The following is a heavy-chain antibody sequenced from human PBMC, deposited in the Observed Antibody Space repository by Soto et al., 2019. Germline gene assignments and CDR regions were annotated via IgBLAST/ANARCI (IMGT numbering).Heavy chain of an antibody. Sequence: QVQLVQSGAEVKKPGSSVKVSCKASGGTFSSYAISWVRQAPGQGLEWMGGIIPIFGTANYAQKFQGRVTITADESTSTAYMKLSSLRSEDTAVYYCARAPSGYSSSLSWFDPWGQGTLVTVSS. D-gene: IGHD6-13*01. CDR3: ARAPSGYSSSLSWFDP. V-gene: IGHV1-69*01. CDR1: GGTFSSYA. J-gene: IGHJ5*02. CDR2: IIPIFGTA.